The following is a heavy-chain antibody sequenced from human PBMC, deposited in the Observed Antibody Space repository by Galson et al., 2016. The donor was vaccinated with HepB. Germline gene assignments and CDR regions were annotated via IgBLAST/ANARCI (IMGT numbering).Heavy chain of an antibody. V-gene: IGHV3-48*03. CDR3: ARGFGAFNL. D-gene: IGHD3-10*01. Sequence: SLRLSCAASGFTFRSYGMNWVRQAPGKGLEWVSYSDSSGASVHYADSVKGRFTISRDNAKESLYLQMNSLRSDDTGVYYCARGFGAFNLWGLGTMVTVSS. CDR1: GFTFRSYG. CDR2: SDSSGASV. J-gene: IGHJ3*01.